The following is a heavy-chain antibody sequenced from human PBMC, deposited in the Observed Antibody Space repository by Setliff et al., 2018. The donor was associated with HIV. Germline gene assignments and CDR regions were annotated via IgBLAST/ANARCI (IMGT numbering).Heavy chain of an antibody. D-gene: IGHD6-19*01. J-gene: IGHJ4*02. CDR3: VTAQWTVVLPAPRETHFES. V-gene: IGHV3-15*01. CDR2: IKCKSDGGTI. CDR1: GFTFSSYG. Sequence: GGSLRLSCVASGFTFSSYGMHWVRQAPGKGLEWVGRIKCKSDGGTIDCGAHVKGRFSISRDDSKNTLNLQLNSLRSEDTAVYYCVTAQWTVVLPAPRETHFESWGQGTLVTVSS.